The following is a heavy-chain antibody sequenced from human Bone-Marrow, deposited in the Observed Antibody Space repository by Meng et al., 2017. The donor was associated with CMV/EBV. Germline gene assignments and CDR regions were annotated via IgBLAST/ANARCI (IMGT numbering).Heavy chain of an antibody. J-gene: IGHJ6*02. Sequence: ASVKVSCKASGYTFTNYGISWVRQAPGQGLEWMGWISAYNGETHYAQKLQGRVTMTTDTSTSTVYMELRSLRSDDTAVYYCARECGIAAALLDYGMDVWGQGTTVTVSS. D-gene: IGHD6-13*01. CDR3: ARECGIAAALLDYGMDV. CDR2: ISAYNGET. V-gene: IGHV1-18*01. CDR1: GYTFTNYG.